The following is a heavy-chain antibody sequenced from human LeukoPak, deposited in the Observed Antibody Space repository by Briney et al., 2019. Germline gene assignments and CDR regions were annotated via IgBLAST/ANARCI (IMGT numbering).Heavy chain of an antibody. CDR2: INPYSGGT. J-gene: IGHJ5*02. CDR1: GYSFTGYY. Sequence: ASVKVSCKASGYSFTGYYMHWVRQAPGQGLEWMGWINPYSGGTNYAQKFQGRVTMTRDTSISTAYMELSRLRSDDTAVYYCASESPYSNWSDPWGQGTLVTVSS. V-gene: IGHV1-2*02. D-gene: IGHD4-11*01. CDR3: ASESPYSNWSDP.